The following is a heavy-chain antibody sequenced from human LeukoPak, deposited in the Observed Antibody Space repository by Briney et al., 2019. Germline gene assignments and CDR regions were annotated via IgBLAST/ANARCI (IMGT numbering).Heavy chain of an antibody. Sequence: SETLSLTCTVSGGSISSSSYYWGWVRQPPGKGLEWIGSIYYSGSTYYNPSLRSRVTISVDTSKNQFSLNLSSVTAADTAVYYCARTGMTANYFDYWGQGTLVTVSS. CDR1: GGSISSSSYY. D-gene: IGHD1-1*01. CDR2: IYYSGST. V-gene: IGHV4-39*07. CDR3: ARTGMTANYFDY. J-gene: IGHJ4*02.